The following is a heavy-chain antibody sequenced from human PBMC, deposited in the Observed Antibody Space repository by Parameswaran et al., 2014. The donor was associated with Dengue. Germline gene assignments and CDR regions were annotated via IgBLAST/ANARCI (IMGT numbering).Heavy chain of an antibody. Sequence: VRQMPGKGLEWMGIIYPGDSDTRYSPSFQGQVTISADKSISTAYLQWSSLKAPDTAMYYCARQYSSSWYGPHFDYWGQGTLVTVSS. J-gene: IGHJ4*02. CDR3: ARQYSSSWYGPHFDY. D-gene: IGHD6-13*01. V-gene: IGHV5-51*01. CDR2: IYPGDSDT.